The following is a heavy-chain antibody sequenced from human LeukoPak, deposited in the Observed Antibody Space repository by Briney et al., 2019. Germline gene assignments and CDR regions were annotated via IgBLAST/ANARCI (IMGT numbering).Heavy chain of an antibody. CDR3: ARVNQLYSSSWYPVQGYFDD. CDR1: GFTFSSYW. Sequence: GGSLRLSCAASGFTFSSYWMSWVRQAPGKGLEWVANIKQDGSEKYYVDSVKGRFTISRDNAKNSLYLQMNSLRAEDTAVYYCARVNQLYSSSWYPVQGYFDDWGQGTLVTVSS. D-gene: IGHD6-13*01. V-gene: IGHV3-7*01. CDR2: IKQDGSEK. J-gene: IGHJ4*02.